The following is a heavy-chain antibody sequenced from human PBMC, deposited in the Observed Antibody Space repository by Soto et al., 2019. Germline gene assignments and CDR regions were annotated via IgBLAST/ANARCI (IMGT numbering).Heavy chain of an antibody. CDR3: AKCGVSNTCIPTGFDP. V-gene: IGHV3-23*01. CDR1: GFTFSHYA. Sequence: PGGSLRLSCAVSGFTFSHYAMAWVRQAPGKGLEYVSSITGSGADTYYANSVRGRFTIFRDNSKNTLYVQMDSLRAEDTAIYYCAKCGVSNTCIPTGFDPWGQGTLVTVSS. CDR2: ITGSGADT. J-gene: IGHJ5*02. D-gene: IGHD2-15*01.